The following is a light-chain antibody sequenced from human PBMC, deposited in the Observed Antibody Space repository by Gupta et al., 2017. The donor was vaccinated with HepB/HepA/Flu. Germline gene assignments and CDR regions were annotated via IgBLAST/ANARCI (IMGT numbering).Light chain of an antibody. CDR3: QHYYVFPLT. Sequence: DIQMTQSPSTLSASVGDRVTITCRASQSISNWLAWYQHKPGKAPKLLISKASSLESGVPSRFSGSGSETEFTLTISSLQPDDFATYYCQHYYVFPLTFDGGTKVEIK. CDR1: QSISNW. CDR2: KAS. V-gene: IGKV1-5*03. J-gene: IGKJ4*01.